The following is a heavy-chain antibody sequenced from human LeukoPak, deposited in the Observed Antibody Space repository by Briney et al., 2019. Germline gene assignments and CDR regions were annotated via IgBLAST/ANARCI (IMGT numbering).Heavy chain of an antibody. CDR3: ARDGGSGYYFDY. D-gene: IGHD3-10*01. V-gene: IGHV3-11*06. CDR2: ISSSSSYI. CDR1: GFTFSDYY. J-gene: IGHJ4*02. Sequence: PGGSLRLSCAASGFTFSDYYMSWIRQAPGKGLEWVSSISSSSSYIYYADSVKGRFTISRDNAKNSLYLQMNSLRAEDTAVYYCARDGGSGYYFDYWGQGTLVSVSS.